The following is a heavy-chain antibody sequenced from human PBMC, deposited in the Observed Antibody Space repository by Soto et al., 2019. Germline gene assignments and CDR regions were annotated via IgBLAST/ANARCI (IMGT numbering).Heavy chain of an antibody. V-gene: IGHV3-23*01. CDR2: ISSGANT. CDR3: ANASDTVQSDGMDV. CDR1: GFTFSSYA. J-gene: IGHJ6*02. Sequence: EVQLLESGGGLVQPGGSLRLSCAASGFTFSSYAMSWVRQAPGTGLECVSSISSGANTYYTDSVRGRFTISRDNSKNSLYLQMSSLRADDTAIYYCANASDTVQSDGMDVWGQGTTVTVSS.